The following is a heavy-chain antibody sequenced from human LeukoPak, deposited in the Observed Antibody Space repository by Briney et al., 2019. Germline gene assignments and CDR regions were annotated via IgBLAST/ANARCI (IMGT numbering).Heavy chain of an antibody. V-gene: IGHV3-53*01. CDR3: ARHFRDGGNFGRKAFDI. J-gene: IGHJ3*02. D-gene: IGHD4-23*01. Sequence: GGSLRLSCAASGFTVSSNYMSWVRQAPGKGLEWVSVIYSGGSTYYADSVKGRFTISRDNSKNTLYLQMNSLRAEDTAVYYCARHFRDGGNFGRKAFDIWGQGTMVTVSS. CDR2: IYSGGST. CDR1: GFTVSSNY.